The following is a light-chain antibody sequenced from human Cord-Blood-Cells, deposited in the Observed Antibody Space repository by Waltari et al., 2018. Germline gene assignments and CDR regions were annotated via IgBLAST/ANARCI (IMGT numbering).Light chain of an antibody. Sequence: DIVFTQSPATLSLSPGERATLSCRASQSVSSYFAWYQQKPGQAPRLLIYDASNRATGIPARFSGSGSGTDLTLSISSLEPEDFAVYYCQQRSNWPLTFGQGTRLEIK. CDR3: QQRSNWPLT. CDR2: DAS. V-gene: IGKV3-11*01. CDR1: QSVSSY. J-gene: IGKJ5*01.